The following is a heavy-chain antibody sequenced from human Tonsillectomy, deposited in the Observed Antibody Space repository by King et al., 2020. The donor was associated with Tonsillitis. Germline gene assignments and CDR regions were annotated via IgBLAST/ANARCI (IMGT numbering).Heavy chain of an antibody. Sequence: VQLVESGGGVVQPGRSLRLSCAASGFTFSSYAMHWVRQAPGKGLEWVAVISSDGSNRYYADSVKGRFTISRDNSNNTLYLQMNSLRAEDTAVCYCARDGVVIPATDAFDIWGQGTMVTVSS. D-gene: IGHD2-15*01. CDR3: ARDGVVIPATDAFDI. CDR2: ISSDGSNR. V-gene: IGHV3-30*04. CDR1: GFTFSSYA. J-gene: IGHJ3*02.